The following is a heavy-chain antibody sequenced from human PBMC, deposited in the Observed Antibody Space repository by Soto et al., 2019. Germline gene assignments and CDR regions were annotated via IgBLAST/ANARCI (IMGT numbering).Heavy chain of an antibody. D-gene: IGHD3-9*01. J-gene: IGHJ5*02. CDR3: AKDSEVLTGRDNWFDP. CDR2: ISYDGSNK. Sequence: GGSLRLSCAASGFTFSSYGMHWVRQAPGKGLEWVAVISYDGSNKYYADSVKGRFTISRDNSKNTLYLQMNSLRAEDTAVYYCAKDSEVLTGRDNWFDPWGQGTLVTVSS. V-gene: IGHV3-30*18. CDR1: GFTFSSYG.